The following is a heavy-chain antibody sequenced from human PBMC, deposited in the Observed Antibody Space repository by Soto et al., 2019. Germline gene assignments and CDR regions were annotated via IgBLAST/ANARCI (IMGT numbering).Heavy chain of an antibody. Sequence: QVQLVQSGAEVKKPGASVKVSCKASGYTFSSYGISWVRQGPGQGLEWMGWISVYNGNKMYAQKFQGRVAMTTDTSTSTAYMELRSLRSDDTAVYYCARDCSGGSCSTAYWGQGTLVTVSS. CDR2: ISVYNGNK. V-gene: IGHV1-18*01. D-gene: IGHD2-15*01. CDR3: ARDCSGGSCSTAY. CDR1: GYTFSSYG. J-gene: IGHJ4*02.